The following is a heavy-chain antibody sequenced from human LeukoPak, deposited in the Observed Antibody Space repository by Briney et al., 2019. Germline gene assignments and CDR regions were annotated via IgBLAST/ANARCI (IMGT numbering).Heavy chain of an antibody. CDR1: GFTFSDYY. CDR3: TKERNAFDV. V-gene: IGHV3-11*04. Sequence: PGGSLRLSCAASGFTFSDYYMSWIRQAPGKGLEWVSYISSSGSTIYYADSVKGRFTISRDNSKNTLYLQMSSLRVEDTSIYYCTKERNAFDVWGQGTMVTVSS. CDR2: ISSSGSTI. J-gene: IGHJ3*01.